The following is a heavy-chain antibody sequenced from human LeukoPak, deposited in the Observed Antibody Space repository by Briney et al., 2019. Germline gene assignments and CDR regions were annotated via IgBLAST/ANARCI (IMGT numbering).Heavy chain of an antibody. D-gene: IGHD4-17*01. CDR3: AKDGFDYGDPTGFDY. V-gene: IGHV3-23*01. Sequence: SGGSLRLSCAASGFTFSSYAMSWVRQAPGKGLEWVSAISGSGGSTYCADSVKGRFTISRDNSKNTLYLQMNSLRAEDTAVYYCAKDGFDYGDPTGFDYWGQGTLVTASS. CDR1: GFTFSSYA. J-gene: IGHJ4*02. CDR2: ISGSGGST.